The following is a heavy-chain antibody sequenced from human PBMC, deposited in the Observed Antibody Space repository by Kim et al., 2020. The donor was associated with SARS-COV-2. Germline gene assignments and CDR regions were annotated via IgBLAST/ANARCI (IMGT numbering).Heavy chain of an antibody. V-gene: IGHV3-33*06. J-gene: IGHJ1*01. CDR1: GFTFSSYG. CDR3: AKGQQLYFQH. D-gene: IGHD6-13*01. CDR2: IWSDGSNT. Sequence: GGSLRLSCAASGFTFSSYGMHWVRQAPGKGLEWVSGIWSDGSNTYYADSVKGRFTISRDNSKNTLYLQMNSLRAEDTAVYYCAKGQQLYFQHWGQAILATVSS.